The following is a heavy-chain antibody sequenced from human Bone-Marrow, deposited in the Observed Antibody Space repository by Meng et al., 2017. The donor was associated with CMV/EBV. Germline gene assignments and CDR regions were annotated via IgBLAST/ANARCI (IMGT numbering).Heavy chain of an antibody. Sequence: SETLSLTCTVSGGSISSYYWSWIRKPPGKGLEWIGYIYYSGSTNYNPSLKSRVTLSVDTSKNQFSLKLSSVTAADTAVYYCARWGGAAFDIWGQGTMVTVSS. CDR2: IYYSGST. J-gene: IGHJ3*02. D-gene: IGHD1-26*01. CDR3: ARWGGAAFDI. V-gene: IGHV4-59*01. CDR1: GGSISSYY.